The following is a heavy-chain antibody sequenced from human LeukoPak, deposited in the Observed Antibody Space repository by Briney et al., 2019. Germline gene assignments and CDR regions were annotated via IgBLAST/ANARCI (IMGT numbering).Heavy chain of an antibody. CDR3: ARASDYRSPDY. Sequence: SENLSLTCSVSRDSIINSGYYWVWIRQPPGKGLEWIGSRYSSGTSGSTYYNPSLQSRVFISVDTSKNQFSLNLTSVTAADTAVYYCARASDYRSPDYWGQGALVTVSS. CDR1: RDSIINSGYY. CDR2: RYSSGTSGST. D-gene: IGHD6-19*01. J-gene: IGHJ4*02. V-gene: IGHV4-39*07.